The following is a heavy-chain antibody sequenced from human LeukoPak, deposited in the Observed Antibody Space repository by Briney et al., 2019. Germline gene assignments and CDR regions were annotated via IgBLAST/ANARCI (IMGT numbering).Heavy chain of an antibody. J-gene: IGHJ6*02. CDR2: IIPILGIA. V-gene: IGHV1-69*04. Sequence: SVKVSCKASGYTFTSYGISWVRQAPGQGLEWMGRIIPILGIANYAQKFQGRVTITADKSTSTAYMELSSLRSEDTAVYYCATNAKPNYYGSGSDYYYGMDVWGQGTTVTVSS. CDR3: ATNAKPNYYGSGSDYYYGMDV. D-gene: IGHD3-10*01. CDR1: GYTFTSYG.